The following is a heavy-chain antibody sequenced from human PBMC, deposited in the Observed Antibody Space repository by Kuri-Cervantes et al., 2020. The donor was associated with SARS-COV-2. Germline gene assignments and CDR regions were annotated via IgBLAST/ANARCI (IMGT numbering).Heavy chain of an antibody. J-gene: IGHJ4*02. V-gene: IGHV4-59*12. CDR3: ARDTRCSGGSCYPFDY. CDR1: GGSFSGYY. D-gene: IGHD2-15*01. Sequence: SETLSLTCAVYGGSFSGYYWSWIRQPPGKGLEWIGYIYYSGSTNYNPSLKSRVTISVDTSKNQFSLKLSSVTAADTAVYYCARDTRCSGGSCYPFDYWGQGTLVTVSS. CDR2: IYYSGST.